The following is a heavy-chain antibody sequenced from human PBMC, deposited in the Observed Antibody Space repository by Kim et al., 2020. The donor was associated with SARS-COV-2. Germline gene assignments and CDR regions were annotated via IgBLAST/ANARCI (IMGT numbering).Heavy chain of an antibody. J-gene: IGHJ4*02. CDR3: TRIFWDYYGSGSAYYFDY. Sequence: KGRFTISRDDSKNTAYLQMNSLKTEDTAVYYCTRIFWDYYGSGSAYYFDYWGQGTLVTVSS. D-gene: IGHD3-10*01. V-gene: IGHV3-73*01.